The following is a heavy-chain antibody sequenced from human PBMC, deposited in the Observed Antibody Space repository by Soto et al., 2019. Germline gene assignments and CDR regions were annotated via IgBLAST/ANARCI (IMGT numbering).Heavy chain of an antibody. Sequence: QVQMVKSGPEVKMPGASVKVSCKTSGYTFTAYGLAWLRQAPGQRPEWMGWVSTNYDRTNYARKFQGRVTMTSDRSTTTSAMELRSPGTDDTAVYYCARELNTESSAYYSFAFWGQGTLVTVSS. J-gene: IGHJ4*02. D-gene: IGHD3-22*01. CDR1: GYTFTAYG. CDR2: VSTNYDRT. CDR3: ARELNTESSAYYSFAF. V-gene: IGHV1-18*01.